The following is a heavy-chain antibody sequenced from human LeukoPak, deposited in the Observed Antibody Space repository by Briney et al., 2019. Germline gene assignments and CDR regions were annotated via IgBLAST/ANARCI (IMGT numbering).Heavy chain of an antibody. D-gene: IGHD3-10*01. CDR2: INPSGGST. CDR3: ARMITMVRGVPHDAFDI. J-gene: IGHJ3*02. V-gene: IGHV1-46*01. CDR1: GYTFTSYY. Sequence: GASVKVSCKASGYTFTSYYMHWVRQAPGQGLEWMGIINPSGGSTSYAQKFQGKVTMTRDTSTSTVYMELSSLRSEDTAVYYCARMITMVRGVPHDAFDIWGQGTMVTVSS.